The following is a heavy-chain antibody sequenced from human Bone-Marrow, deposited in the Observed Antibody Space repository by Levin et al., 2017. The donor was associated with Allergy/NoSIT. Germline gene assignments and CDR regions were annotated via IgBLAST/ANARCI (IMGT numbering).Heavy chain of an antibody. V-gene: IGHV4-30-4*01. J-gene: IGHJ6*02. D-gene: IGHD7-27*01. CDR1: GDSIRSGDHY. CDR3: AREELGPSRHHFGMDV. CDR2: IYYNGRS. Sequence: PSETLSLTCTVSGDSIRSGDHYWNWIRQPPGKGLEWIGYIYYNGRSDYNPSLKSRLSLSVDTSKNQFSLNLASVTAADTAVYFCAREELGPSRHHFGMDVWGQGITVSVSS.